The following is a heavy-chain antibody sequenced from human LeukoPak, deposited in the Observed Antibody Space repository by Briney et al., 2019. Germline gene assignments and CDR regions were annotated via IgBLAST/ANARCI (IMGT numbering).Heavy chain of an antibody. J-gene: IGHJ5*02. D-gene: IGHD3-16*01. CDR3: ARGLIIMSQPQGWFDP. CDR2: INHSGST. Sequence: PSETLSLTCAVYGGSFSGYYWSWIRQPPGKGLEWIGEINHSGSTNYNPSLKSRVTISVDTSKNQFSLKLSSVTAADTAVYYCARGLIIMSQPQGWFDPWGQGTLVTVSS. CDR1: GGSFSGYY. V-gene: IGHV4-34*01.